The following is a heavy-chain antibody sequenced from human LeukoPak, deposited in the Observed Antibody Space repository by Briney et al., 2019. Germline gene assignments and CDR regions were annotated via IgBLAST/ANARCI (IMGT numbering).Heavy chain of an antibody. Sequence: SETLSLTCAVYGGSFSGYYWSWIRQPPGKGLEWIGEINHSGNTNYNPSLKSRVTISVDTSKNQFSLKLSSVTAADTAVYYCASGPHYWGQGTLVTVSS. V-gene: IGHV4-34*01. CDR3: ASGPHY. J-gene: IGHJ4*02. CDR2: INHSGNT. CDR1: GGSFSGYY.